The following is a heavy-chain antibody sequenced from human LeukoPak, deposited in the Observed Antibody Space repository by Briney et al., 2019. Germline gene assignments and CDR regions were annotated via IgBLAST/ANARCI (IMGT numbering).Heavy chain of an antibody. D-gene: IGHD3-22*01. CDR3: ARQVYDSSGYYLRYFDL. CDR1: GYSFTSYW. J-gene: IGHJ2*01. V-gene: IGHV5-51*01. CDR2: IYPADSDT. Sequence: GESLKISCKGSGYSFTSYWIGWVRQMPGKGLEWMGIIYPADSDTRYSPSFQGQVTISADKSISTAYLQWSSLKASDTAMYYCARQVYDSSGYYLRYFDLWGRGALVTVSS.